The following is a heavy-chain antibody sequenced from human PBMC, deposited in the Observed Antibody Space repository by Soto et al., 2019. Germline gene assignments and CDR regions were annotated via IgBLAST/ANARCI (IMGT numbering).Heavy chain of an antibody. CDR3: ARHRVGYRDVES. D-gene: IGHD5-12*01. J-gene: IGHJ5*02. CDR2: IWYDGSYK. CDR1: GFTFSTYG. V-gene: IGHV3-33*01. Sequence: GGSLRLSCGASGFTFSTYGMHWVRQAPGRGLEWVAVIWYDGSYKYYTDSVKGRFTISRDNSKNTLYLQMNSLRAEDTAVYYCARHRVGYRDVESWGQGTLVTVSS.